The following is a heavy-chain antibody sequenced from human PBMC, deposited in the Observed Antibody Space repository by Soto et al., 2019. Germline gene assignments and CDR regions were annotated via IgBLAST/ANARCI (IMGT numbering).Heavy chain of an antibody. J-gene: IGHJ6*02. CDR1: GGSISSGDYY. D-gene: IGHD4-17*01. Sequence: PSETLSLTCTVSGGSISSGDYYWSWIRQPPGKSLEWIGYIYYSGSTYYNPSLKSRVTISVDTSKNQFSLKLSSVTAADTAVYYCARLAVTTPSDYYYGMDVWGQGTTVTVSS. V-gene: IGHV4-30-4*01. CDR3: ARLAVTTPSDYYYGMDV. CDR2: IYYSGST.